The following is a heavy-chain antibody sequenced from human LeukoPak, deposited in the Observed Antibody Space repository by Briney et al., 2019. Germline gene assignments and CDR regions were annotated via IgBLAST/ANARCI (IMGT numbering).Heavy chain of an antibody. V-gene: IGHV3-66*01. CDR2: IYTGGTT. CDR1: GFSVTSNH. CDR3: ARDSSSYYFDY. J-gene: IGHJ4*02. D-gene: IGHD6-6*01. Sequence: RGSLRLSCAASGFSVTSNHMNWARQAPGKGLEWVSIIYTGGTTHYADSLNDRFTISRDDSINTLYLQMNSLRAEDTAVYYCARDSSSYYFDYWGQGTLVTVSS.